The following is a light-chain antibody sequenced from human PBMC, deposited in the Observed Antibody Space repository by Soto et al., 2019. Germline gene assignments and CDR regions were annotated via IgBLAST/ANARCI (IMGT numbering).Light chain of an antibody. Sequence: EIVLTQSPGTLSLSPGERATLSCRASQSVSSSYLAWYQQKPGQAPRLLIYGASSRATGIPDRFSGSGSGTDFTLTISRREPEDFSLYYCQQYGSPTWTFGQGTKVEIK. CDR3: QQYGSPTWT. V-gene: IGKV3-20*01. J-gene: IGKJ1*01. CDR2: GAS. CDR1: QSVSSSY.